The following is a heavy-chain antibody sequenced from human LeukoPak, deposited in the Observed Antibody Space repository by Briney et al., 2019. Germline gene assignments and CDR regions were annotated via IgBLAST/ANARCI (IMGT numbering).Heavy chain of an antibody. Sequence: SETLSLTCTVSGDSISSYYWSWIRQPPRKGLEWVGYIYYSGSTNYNPSLKSRVTISVDTSKNQFSLKLSSVTAADTAVYYCARALDGYRYAFDFWGQGTMVTVSS. CDR2: IYYSGST. CDR3: ARALDGYRYAFDF. D-gene: IGHD5-24*01. V-gene: IGHV4-59*01. CDR1: GDSISSYY. J-gene: IGHJ3*01.